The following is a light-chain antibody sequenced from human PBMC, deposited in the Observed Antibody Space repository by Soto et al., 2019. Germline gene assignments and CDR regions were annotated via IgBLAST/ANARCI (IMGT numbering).Light chain of an antibody. CDR1: NSDVGGYNY. CDR3: CSYVDTDTWV. CDR2: GVS. V-gene: IGLV2-11*01. J-gene: IGLJ3*02. Sequence: QSALTQPRSVSGSPGQSVTIYCTGTNSDVGGYNYVSWYQQYPGKAPKLMISGVSARPSGVPDRFSGSKSGNTASLTISGLQAEDEADYYCCSYVDTDTWVFGGGTKVTVL.